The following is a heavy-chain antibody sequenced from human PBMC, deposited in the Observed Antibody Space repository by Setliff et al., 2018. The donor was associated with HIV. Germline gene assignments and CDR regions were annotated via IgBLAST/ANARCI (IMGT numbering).Heavy chain of an antibody. CDR3: ARGRNYDSSGYGDYYYYMDV. V-gene: IGHV1-69*13. CDR1: GGPFSSYP. Sequence: SVKVSCKASGGPFSSYPISWVRQAPGQGLEWVGGIIPIFGTTHYAQKFQGRVTVTADESTSTAYMQLSSLRSDDTAVYYCARGRNYDSSGYGDYYYYMDVWGKGTTVTVSS. J-gene: IGHJ6*03. D-gene: IGHD3-22*01. CDR2: IIPIFGTT.